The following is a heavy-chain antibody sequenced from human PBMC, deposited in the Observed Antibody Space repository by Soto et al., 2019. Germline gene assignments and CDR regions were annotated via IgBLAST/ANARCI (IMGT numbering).Heavy chain of an antibody. CDR2: ISGSGGST. CDR3: AKVKVEWLPLDYYYCGMDV. CDR1: GFTFSSYA. Sequence: GGSRRLSCAASGFTFSSYAMNWVRQAPGKRLEWVSAISGSGGSTYYADSVKGRFTISRDNSKNTLYLQMNSLRAEDTAVYYCAKVKVEWLPLDYYYCGMDVWGQGTTVTVSS. V-gene: IGHV3-23*01. J-gene: IGHJ6*02. D-gene: IGHD3-3*01.